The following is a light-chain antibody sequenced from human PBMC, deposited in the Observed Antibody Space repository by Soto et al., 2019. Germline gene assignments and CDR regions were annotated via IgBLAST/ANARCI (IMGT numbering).Light chain of an antibody. CDR3: AAWDDSLNGVV. CDR1: TSNIGSNT. CDR2: SNN. Sequence: QSVLNQPPSASGTPGQRVPISCSGSTSNIGSNTVNWYQHLPGTAPKLLIYSNNQRPSGVPDRFSGSKSGTSASLAISGLQSEDEADYYCAAWDDSLNGVVFGGGTKLTVL. J-gene: IGLJ2*01. V-gene: IGLV1-44*01.